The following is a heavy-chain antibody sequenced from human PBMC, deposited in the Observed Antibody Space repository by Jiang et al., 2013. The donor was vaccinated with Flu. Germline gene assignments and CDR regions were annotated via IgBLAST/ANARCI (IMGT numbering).Heavy chain of an antibody. CDR2: VSGSGDNT. Sequence: ASGFTFSSYVMTWSASLREGLEWVSGVSGSGDNTYYTDSVKGRFTISRDNSKNTLDLQMNSLRAEDTAVYYCAKVRVTGTYVVDYWGQGTLVTVSS. CDR1: GFTFSSYV. J-gene: IGHJ4*02. D-gene: IGHD6-19*01. CDR3: AKVRVTGTYVVDY. V-gene: IGHV3-23*01.